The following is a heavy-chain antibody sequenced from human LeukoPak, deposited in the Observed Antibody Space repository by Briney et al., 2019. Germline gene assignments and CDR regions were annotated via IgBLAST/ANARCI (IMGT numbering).Heavy chain of an antibody. Sequence: GGSLRLSCAASGLTVRSNYMSWVRQAPGKGLEWVSVLYSGGSTYYADSVMGRFTISRDNSKNTLYLQMNSLRAEDTAVYYCARDTGNWLYWGQGTLVTVSS. V-gene: IGHV3-53*01. CDR3: ARDTGNWLY. J-gene: IGHJ4*02. D-gene: IGHD1-1*01. CDR1: GLTVRSNY. CDR2: LYSGGST.